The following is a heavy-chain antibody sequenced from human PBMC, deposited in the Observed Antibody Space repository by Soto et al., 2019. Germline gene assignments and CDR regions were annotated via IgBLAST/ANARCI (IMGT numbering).Heavy chain of an antibody. D-gene: IGHD3-10*01. CDR2: YFYGGRT. Sequence: PSETVSLTCNVSSVPISEYSWSWVRQSPGKGREWLGNYFYGGRTMYNPTPKSRDTISVDAYKNLFSLELISLTDADTSVYHCARGGSMIRGRYFFDAWGQVVPVTVS. V-gene: IGHV4-59*12. J-gene: IGHJ4*02. CDR3: ARGGSMIRGRYFFDA. CDR1: SVPISEYS.